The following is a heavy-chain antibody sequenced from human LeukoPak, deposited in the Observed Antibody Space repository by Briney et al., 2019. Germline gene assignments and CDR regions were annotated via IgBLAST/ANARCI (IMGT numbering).Heavy chain of an antibody. Sequence: GGSLRLSCAASGFTVSSNYMSWVRQAPGKGLEWVSVIYSGGSTYYADSVKGRFTIPRDNSKNTLYLQMNSLRAEDTAVYYCARGSGWYAEYFQHWGQGTLVTVSS. CDR2: IYSGGST. V-gene: IGHV3-53*01. CDR3: ARGSGWYAEYFQH. CDR1: GFTVSSNY. J-gene: IGHJ1*01. D-gene: IGHD6-19*01.